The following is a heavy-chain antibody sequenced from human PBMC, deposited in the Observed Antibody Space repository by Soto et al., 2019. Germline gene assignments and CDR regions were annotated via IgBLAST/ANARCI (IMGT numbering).Heavy chain of an antibody. J-gene: IGHJ4*02. CDR1: GYTFTNYG. CDR3: ARSDRGIYRD. D-gene: IGHD3-16*01. Sequence: QVQLVQSGAEVKKPGASVKVSCKASGYTFTNYGITWVRQAPGQGLERMGWISTYKKDTDYAQKHQGRVTMTTDTSKTTAYMELRSLGSDDTAVYYCARSDRGIYRDWGQGTLVIVSS. CDR2: ISTYKKDT. V-gene: IGHV1-18*01.